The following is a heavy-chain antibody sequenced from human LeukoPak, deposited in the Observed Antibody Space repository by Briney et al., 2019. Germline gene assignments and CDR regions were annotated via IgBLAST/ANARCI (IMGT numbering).Heavy chain of an antibody. V-gene: IGHV3-48*01. CDR1: GFTLSRYS. Sequence: PGGSLRLSCAASGFTLSRYSMNWVRQAPGKGLEWVSYISGGSSTIYYAESVKGRFTISRDNAKSSLYLLMDTLRAEDTAVYYCARVGSTQWLDYWGQGTLVTVSS. J-gene: IGHJ4*02. D-gene: IGHD6-19*01. CDR2: ISGGSSTI. CDR3: ARVGSTQWLDY.